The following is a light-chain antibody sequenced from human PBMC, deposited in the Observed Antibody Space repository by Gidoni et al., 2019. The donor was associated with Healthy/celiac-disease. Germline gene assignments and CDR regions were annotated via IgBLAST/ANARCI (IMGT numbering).Light chain of an antibody. CDR3: QQYDNLLST. CDR1: QDISNY. Sequence: MTQSPSSLSASVGDRVTITCQASQDISNYLNWYQQKPGKAPKLLIYAASNLETGVPSRFSGSGSGTDFTVTISSLQPEDIATYYCQQYDNLLSTFGQGTRLEI. CDR2: AAS. J-gene: IGKJ5*01. V-gene: IGKV1-33*01.